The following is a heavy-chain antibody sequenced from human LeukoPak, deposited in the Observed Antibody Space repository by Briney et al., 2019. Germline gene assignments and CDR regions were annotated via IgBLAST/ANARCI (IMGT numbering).Heavy chain of an antibody. J-gene: IGHJ4*02. CDR1: GFTFSNYA. CDR3: AKGSTYYYDSSGYYRRYFDY. V-gene: IGHV3-23*01. Sequence: PGGSLRLSCAASGFTFSNYAMRWVRQAPGKGLEWVSAISGSGGSTYYADSVKGRFTISRDNSKNTLYLQMNSLRAEDTAVYYCAKGSTYYYDSSGYYRRYFDYWGQGTLVTVSS. D-gene: IGHD3-22*01. CDR2: ISGSGGST.